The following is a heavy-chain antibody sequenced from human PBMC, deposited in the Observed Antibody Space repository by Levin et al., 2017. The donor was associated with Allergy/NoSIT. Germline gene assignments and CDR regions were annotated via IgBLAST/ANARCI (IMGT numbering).Heavy chain of an antibody. CDR2: IKTDGSSA. CDR3: GRGPRGWYGYDY. CDR1: GFTFSDYW. V-gene: IGHV3-74*01. Sequence: GESLKISCAASGFTFSDYWMHWVRQAPGKGLVWVSRIKTDGSSANYAGSVRGRFTIFRDNAENTLYLQMNSLRDEDTAVYYCGRGPRGWYGYDYWGQGTLVTVSS. D-gene: IGHD6-19*01. J-gene: IGHJ4*02.